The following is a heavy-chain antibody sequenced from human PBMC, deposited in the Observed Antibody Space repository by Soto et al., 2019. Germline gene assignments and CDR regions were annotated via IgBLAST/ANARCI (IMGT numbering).Heavy chain of an antibody. CDR1: GGSISSGDYY. CDR2: IYYTGTT. J-gene: IGHJ4*02. D-gene: IGHD2-2*01. V-gene: IGHV4-31*03. Sequence: TLSLTCTVSGGSISSGDYYWSWIRQHPGKGLEWIGYIYYTGTTYYNPSLKSRVTMSVDTSKNQFSLKLSSVTAADTAVYYCAVGLTAASRFGYWGQGILVTVSS. CDR3: AVGLTAASRFGY.